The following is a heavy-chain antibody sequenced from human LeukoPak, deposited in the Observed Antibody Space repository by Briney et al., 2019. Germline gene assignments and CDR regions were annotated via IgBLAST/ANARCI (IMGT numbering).Heavy chain of an antibody. J-gene: IGHJ4*02. CDR2: IIPIFGTA. D-gene: IGHD6-19*01. Sequence: RASVKVSCKASGGTLSSYAISWVRQAPGQGLEWMGGIIPIFGTANYAQKFQGRVTITADESTSTAYMELSSLRSEDTAVYYCARGSGWDPWDYWGQGTLVTVSS. CDR3: ARGSGWDPWDY. V-gene: IGHV1-69*13. CDR1: GGTLSSYA.